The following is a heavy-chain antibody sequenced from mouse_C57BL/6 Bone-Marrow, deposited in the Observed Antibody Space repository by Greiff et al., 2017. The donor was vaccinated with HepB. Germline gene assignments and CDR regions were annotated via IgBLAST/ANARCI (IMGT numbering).Heavy chain of an antibody. Sequence: EVKLVESGPELVKPGASVKISCKASGYSFTGYYMNWVKQSPEKSLEWIGEINPSTGGTTYNQKFKAKATLTVDKSSSTAYMQLKSLTSEDSAVYYCARGGVGLWYFDVWGTGTTVTVSS. D-gene: IGHD1-1*02. CDR3: ARGGVGLWYFDV. CDR2: INPSTGGT. V-gene: IGHV1-42*01. CDR1: GYSFTGYY. J-gene: IGHJ1*03.